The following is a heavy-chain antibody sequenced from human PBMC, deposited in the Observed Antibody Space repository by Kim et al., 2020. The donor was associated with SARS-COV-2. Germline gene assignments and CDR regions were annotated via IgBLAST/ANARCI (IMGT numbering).Heavy chain of an antibody. CDR1: GYTFTSYA. CDR2: INAGNGNT. V-gene: IGHV1-3*01. J-gene: IGHJ6*02. Sequence: ASVKVSCKASGYTFTSYAMHWVRQAPGQRLEWMGWINAGNGNTKYSQKFQGRVTITRDTSASTAYMELSSLRSEDTAVYYCARGNMVRGVSPPGSYYYGMDVWGQGTTVTVSS. D-gene: IGHD3-10*01. CDR3: ARGNMVRGVSPPGSYYYGMDV.